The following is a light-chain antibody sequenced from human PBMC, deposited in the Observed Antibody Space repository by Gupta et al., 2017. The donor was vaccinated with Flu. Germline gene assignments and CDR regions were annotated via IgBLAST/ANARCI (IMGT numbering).Light chain of an antibody. CDR2: AAS. V-gene: IGKV1-6*01. Sequence: ATQMTQSPSSLSASVGDRVTITCRASQGIRNDLGWYQQKPGKAPKLLIYAASSLQGGVPSRFSGSGSGTDFSLTISSLQPEDFATYYCQQDYNYPWTFGQGTKVE. J-gene: IGKJ1*01. CDR1: QGIRND. CDR3: QQDYNYPWT.